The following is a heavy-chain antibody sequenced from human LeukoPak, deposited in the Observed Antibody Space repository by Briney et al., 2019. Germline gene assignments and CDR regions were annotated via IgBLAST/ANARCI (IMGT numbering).Heavy chain of an antibody. CDR2: IYYSGST. CDR3: ARHHTAMVSSSDY. J-gene: IGHJ4*02. CDR1: GGSISSYY. V-gene: IGHV4-59*08. D-gene: IGHD5-18*01. Sequence: SETLSLTCTVSGGSISSYYWSWIRQPPGKGLEWIGYIYYSGSTNYNPSLKSRVTISVDTSKNQFSLKLSSVTAADTAVYYCARHHTAMVSSSDYWGQGTLVTVSS.